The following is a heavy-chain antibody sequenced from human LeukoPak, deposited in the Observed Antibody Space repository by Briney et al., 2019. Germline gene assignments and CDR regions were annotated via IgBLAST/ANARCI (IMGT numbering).Heavy chain of an antibody. CDR3: ARDDEMATIGSSGY. CDR1: GYTFTSYG. Sequence: ASVNVSCKASGYTFTSYGISWVRQAPGQGLEWTGWISAYNGNTNYAQKLQGRVTMTTDTSTSTAYMELRSLRSDDTAVYYCARDDEMATIGSSGYWGQGTLVTVSS. CDR2: ISAYNGNT. J-gene: IGHJ4*02. D-gene: IGHD5-24*01. V-gene: IGHV1-18*01.